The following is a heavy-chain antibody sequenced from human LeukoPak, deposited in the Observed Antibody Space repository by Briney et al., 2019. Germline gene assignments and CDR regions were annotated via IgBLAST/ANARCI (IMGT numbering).Heavy chain of an antibody. D-gene: IGHD3-16*01. CDR1: GGSFSGYY. CDR3: ARVWGRAFDI. J-gene: IGHJ3*02. Sequence: SETLSLTCAVYGGSFSGYYWSWIRQPPGKGLEWIGEINHSGSTNYNPSLKSRVTISVDRSKNQFSLKLSSVTAADTAVYYCARVWGRAFDIWGQGTMVTVSS. CDR2: INHSGST. V-gene: IGHV4-34*01.